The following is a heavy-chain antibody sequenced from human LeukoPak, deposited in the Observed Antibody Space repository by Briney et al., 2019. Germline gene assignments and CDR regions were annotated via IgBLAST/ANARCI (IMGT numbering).Heavy chain of an antibody. V-gene: IGHV3-11*01. CDR2: ISSNGNTM. J-gene: IGHJ5*01. CDR3: VRFVSAATAGRSTGFDS. CDR1: GFTFSDYY. Sequence: GGSLRLSCAASGFTFSDYYMSCIRQAPGKGLEWVSYISSNGNTMYYADSVKGRFTISRANAKNSLYLQMNSLRADDTAVYYCVRFVSAATAGRSTGFDSWGQGTLVTVSS. D-gene: IGHD6-13*01.